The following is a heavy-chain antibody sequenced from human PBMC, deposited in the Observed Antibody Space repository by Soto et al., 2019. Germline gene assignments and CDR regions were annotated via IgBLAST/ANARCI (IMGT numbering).Heavy chain of an antibody. D-gene: IGHD3-10*01. Sequence: GGSLRLSCAASGFTFSSYSMNWVRQAPGKGLEWVSVISYDGSNKYYADSVKGRFTISRDNSKNTLYLQMNSLRAEDTAVYYCAKEPSYYGSGSPLDYWGQGALVTVSS. CDR3: AKEPSYYGSGSPLDY. CDR2: ISYDGSNK. J-gene: IGHJ4*02. V-gene: IGHV3-30*18. CDR1: GFTFSSYS.